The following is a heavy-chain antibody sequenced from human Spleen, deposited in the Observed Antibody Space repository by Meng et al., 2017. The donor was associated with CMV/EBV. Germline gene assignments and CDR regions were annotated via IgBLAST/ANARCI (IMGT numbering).Heavy chain of an antibody. CDR3: ARDKVDSSSWYYYYYGMDV. J-gene: IGHJ6*02. CDR1: GGSISSGDYY. Sequence: SETLSLTCTVSGGSISSGDYYWSWIRQPPGKGLEWIGYISYSGSTYYNPSLKSRVTISVDTSKNQFSLKLSSVTAADTAVYYCARDKVDSSSWYYYYYGMDVWGQGTTVTVSS. V-gene: IGHV4-30-4*02. CDR2: ISYSGST. D-gene: IGHD6-13*01.